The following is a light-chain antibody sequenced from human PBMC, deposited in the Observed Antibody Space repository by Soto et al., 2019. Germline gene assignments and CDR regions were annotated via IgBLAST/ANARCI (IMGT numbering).Light chain of an antibody. V-gene: IGLV3-9*01. CDR1: NIGSKN. CDR3: QVWDSSYV. Sequence: SYELTQPLSVSVALGQTARITCGGNNIGSKNVHWYQQKPGQAPVLVIYRDSNRPSGIPERFSGSNSGNTATLTISGAQAGDEADYYCQVWDSSYVFGTGTKLTVL. CDR2: RDS. J-gene: IGLJ1*01.